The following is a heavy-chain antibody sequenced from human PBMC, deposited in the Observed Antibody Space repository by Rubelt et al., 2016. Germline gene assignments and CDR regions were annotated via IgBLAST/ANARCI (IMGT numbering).Heavy chain of an antibody. CDR3: ARGEVDTAMVTFYYYGMDV. V-gene: IGHV1-69*04. CDR2: IIPILGIA. Sequence: GQGLEWMGRIIPILGIANYAQKFQGRVTITADKSTSTAYMELSSLRSEDTAVYYCARGEVDTAMVTFYYYGMDVWGQGTTVTVSS. J-gene: IGHJ6*02. D-gene: IGHD5-18*01.